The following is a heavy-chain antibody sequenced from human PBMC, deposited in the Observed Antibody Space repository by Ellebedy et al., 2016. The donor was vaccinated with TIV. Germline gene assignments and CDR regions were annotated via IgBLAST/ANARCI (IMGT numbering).Heavy chain of an antibody. V-gene: IGHV3-13*01. D-gene: IGHD1-26*01. J-gene: IGHJ2*01. Sequence: GESLKISCAASGFTFSSYDMHWVRQATGKGLEWVSAIGTAGDTYYPGSVKGRFTISRENAKNSLYLQMNSLRAEDTAVYYCARPGSSSTFWYFDLWGRGTLVTVSS. CDR2: IGTAGDT. CDR3: ARPGSSSTFWYFDL. CDR1: GFTFSSYD.